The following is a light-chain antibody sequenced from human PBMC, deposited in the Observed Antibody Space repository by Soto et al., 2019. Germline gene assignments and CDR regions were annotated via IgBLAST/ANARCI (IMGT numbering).Light chain of an antibody. CDR2: SNN. CDR3: AAWDDSLNGPNYV. CDR1: SSNIGSNT. Sequence: QSVLTQPPSASGTPEPRVTISCSGSSSNIGSNTVNWYQQLPGTAPKLLIYSNNQRPSGVPDRFSGSKSGTSASLAISGLQSEDEADYYCAAWDDSLNGPNYVFGTGIKVTVL. V-gene: IGLV1-44*01. J-gene: IGLJ1*01.